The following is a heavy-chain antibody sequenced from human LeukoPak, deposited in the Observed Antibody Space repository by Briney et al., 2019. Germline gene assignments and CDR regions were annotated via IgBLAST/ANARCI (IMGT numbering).Heavy chain of an antibody. V-gene: IGHV4-31*03. CDR2: IHNSGNT. D-gene: IGHD1-26*01. Sequence: SETLSLTCTVSGGSISSGGYYWSWIRQHPGKGLEWIGYIHNSGNTYYNPSLKSRITISLDSSKNQFSLKLSSVTAADTAVYYCARDAAHGTDCWGQGTLVTVSS. J-gene: IGHJ4*02. CDR1: GGSISSGGYY. CDR3: ARDAAHGTDC.